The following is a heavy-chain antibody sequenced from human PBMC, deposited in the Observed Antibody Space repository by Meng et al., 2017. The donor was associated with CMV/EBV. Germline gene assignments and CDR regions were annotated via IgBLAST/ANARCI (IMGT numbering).Heavy chain of an antibody. V-gene: IGHV3-15*01. D-gene: IGHD5-12*01. CDR3: TTGGDYDLHHYYCGMDV. J-gene: IGHJ6*02. CDR2: IKSKIDGGTT. CDR1: EFTFSNAW. Sequence: GGSLRLSCAASEFTFSNAWMSWVRQAPGKGLEWVGRIKSKIDGGTTDYAAPVKGRFTISRDDSKNTLYLQMNSLKTEDTAVYYCTTGGDYDLHHYYCGMDVWGQGTTVTVSS.